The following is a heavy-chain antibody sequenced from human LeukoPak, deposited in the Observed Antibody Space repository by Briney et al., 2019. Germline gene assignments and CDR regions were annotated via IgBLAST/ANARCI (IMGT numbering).Heavy chain of an antibody. V-gene: IGHV1-2*02. CDR3: ARLVVPAAINCFDP. Sequence: ASVKVSCKASGYTFTGYYMHWVRQAPGQGLEWMGWINPNSGGTNYAQKFQGRVTMTRDTSISTAYMELSRLRSDDTAVYYCARLVVPAAINCFDPWGQGTLVTVSS. CDR2: INPNSGGT. J-gene: IGHJ5*02. D-gene: IGHD2-2*01. CDR1: GYTFTGYY.